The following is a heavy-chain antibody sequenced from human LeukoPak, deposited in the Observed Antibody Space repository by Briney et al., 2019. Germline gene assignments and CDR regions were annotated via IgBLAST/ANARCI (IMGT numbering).Heavy chain of an antibody. CDR3: ARDKRLSQWAFDI. D-gene: IGHD2-8*01. V-gene: IGHV4-31*03. CDR2: IYYSGST. Sequence: SETLSLTCTVSGGSISSGGYSWGWIRQHPGKGLEWIGYIYYSGSTYYNPSLKSRVTISVDTSKNQFSLKLSSVTAADTAVYYCARDKRLSQWAFDIWGQGTMVTVSS. CDR1: GGSISSGGYS. J-gene: IGHJ3*02.